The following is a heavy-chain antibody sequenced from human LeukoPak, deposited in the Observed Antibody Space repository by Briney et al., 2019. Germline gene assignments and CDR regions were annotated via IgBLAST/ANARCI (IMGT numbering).Heavy chain of an antibody. CDR3: ATGGSATV. J-gene: IGHJ3*01. D-gene: IGHD1-26*01. CDR2: IYYTGST. V-gene: IGHV4-59*01. Sequence: PSETLSLTCTVSGDSLSSYYWSWIRQPPGKRLEWIGYIYYTGSTNYNPSLKSRVTMSVDTSKNQFSLKLTSVTPADTAVYYCATGGSATVCGQGTMVTVSS. CDR1: GDSLSSYY.